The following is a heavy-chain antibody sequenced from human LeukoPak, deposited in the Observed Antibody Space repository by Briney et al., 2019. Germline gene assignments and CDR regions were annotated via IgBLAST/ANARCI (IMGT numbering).Heavy chain of an antibody. CDR3: ARGPRDYDSSGYYFDY. Sequence: SETLSLTCTVSAGSISSSSYYWSWIRQPPGKGLEWIGYIYYSGSTNYNPSLKSRVTISVDTSKNQFSLKLSSVTAADTAVYYCARGPRDYDSSGYYFDYWGQGTLVTVSS. CDR1: AGSISSSSYY. CDR2: IYYSGST. J-gene: IGHJ4*02. D-gene: IGHD3-22*01. V-gene: IGHV4-61*01.